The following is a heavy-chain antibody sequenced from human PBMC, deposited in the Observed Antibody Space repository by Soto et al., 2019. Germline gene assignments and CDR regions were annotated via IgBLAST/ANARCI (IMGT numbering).Heavy chain of an antibody. V-gene: IGHV3-30*04. J-gene: IGHJ4*02. CDR2: ISYDGRNK. Sequence: GSLRLSCAVSGFTFSSYAMHWVRKAPGKGLEWVAVISYDGRNKYYADSVKVRFTISRDNSQNTLYLQMNSLRAEDPAVYYCARLDYYDSSGYYYAFDYWGQGTLVTVSS. D-gene: IGHD3-22*01. CDR3: ARLDYYDSSGYYYAFDY. CDR1: GFTFSSYA.